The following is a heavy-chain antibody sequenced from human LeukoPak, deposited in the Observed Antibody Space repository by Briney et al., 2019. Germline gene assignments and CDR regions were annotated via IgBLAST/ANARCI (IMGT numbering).Heavy chain of an antibody. Sequence: ASVKVSCKASGYTFTGYYMHWVRQAPGQGLEWMGWINLNSGGTNYAQKFQGRVTMTRDTSISTAYMELSRLRSDDTAVYYCAREYYDSSGLDYWGQGTLVTVSS. V-gene: IGHV1-2*02. J-gene: IGHJ4*02. CDR1: GYTFTGYY. CDR2: INLNSGGT. CDR3: AREYYDSSGLDY. D-gene: IGHD3-22*01.